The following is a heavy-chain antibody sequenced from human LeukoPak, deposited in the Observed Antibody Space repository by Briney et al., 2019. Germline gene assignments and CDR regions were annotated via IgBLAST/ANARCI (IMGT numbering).Heavy chain of an antibody. J-gene: IGHJ4*02. D-gene: IGHD2-2*01. CDR1: GYTFTDYY. V-gene: IGHV1-2*02. CDR2: INPNSGGT. CDR3: ARANALYCSSTSCLFDY. Sequence: ASVKVSCKASGYTFTDYYIHWVRQTPGQGLEWMAWINPNSGGTYYAQNFHDRITLTRDTSISTAYMELSRLRSDDTAIYYCARANALYCSSTSCLFDYWGQGALVTVSS.